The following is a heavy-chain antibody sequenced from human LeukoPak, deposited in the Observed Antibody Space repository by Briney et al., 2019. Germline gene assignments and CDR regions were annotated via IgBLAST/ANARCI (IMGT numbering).Heavy chain of an antibody. CDR3: VVVEEPPGSDGFDV. J-gene: IGHJ3*01. CDR1: GFTFGNSW. CDR2: INADGTTT. D-gene: IGHD1-14*01. V-gene: IGHV3-74*01. Sequence: GGSLRLSCAASGFTFGNSWVHWVRQAPGKGLVWVSLINADGTTTTYADSVKGRFTISRDNARNTVSLQMNSLTIEDTDVYYCVVVEEPPGSDGFDVWGKGTMIAVSS.